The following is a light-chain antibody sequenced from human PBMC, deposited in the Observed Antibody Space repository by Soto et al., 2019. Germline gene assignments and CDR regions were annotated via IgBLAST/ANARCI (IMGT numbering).Light chain of an antibody. J-gene: IGKJ3*01. CDR3: QQSYSTPFT. CDR1: QSISSY. CDR2: AAS. Sequence: DIQMTQSPSSLSASVGDRVTLTSRASQSISSYLNWYQQKPGKAPKLLIYAASSLQSGVRSRFSGSGSGTDFTLTISSLQPEDFATYYCQQSYSTPFTFGPGTKVDIK. V-gene: IGKV1-39*01.